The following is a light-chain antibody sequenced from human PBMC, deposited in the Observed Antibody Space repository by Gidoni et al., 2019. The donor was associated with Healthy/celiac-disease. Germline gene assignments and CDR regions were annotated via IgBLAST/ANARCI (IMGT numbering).Light chain of an antibody. CDR3: QQRSNWPRGVT. CDR1: QSVSSY. J-gene: IGKJ4*01. CDR2: DAS. V-gene: IGKV3-11*01. Sequence: EIVLTQSPATLSVSPGERATLSCRASQSVSSYLAWYQQKPGQAPRLLIYDASNRATGIPARFSGSGSGTDFTLTISSLEPEDFAVYYCQQRSNWPRGVTFGGGTKVEIK.